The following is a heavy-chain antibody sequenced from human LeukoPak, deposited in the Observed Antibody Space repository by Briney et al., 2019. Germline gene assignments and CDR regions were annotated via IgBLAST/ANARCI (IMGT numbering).Heavy chain of an antibody. V-gene: IGHV3-30-3*01. CDR3: AREAWIHYYFDY. CDR1: GFTFSSYA. J-gene: IGHJ4*02. CDR2: ISHDGSNK. Sequence: GGSLGLSCAASGFTFSSYAMHWVRQAPGKGLEWVAVISHDGSNKYYADSVKGRFTISRDNSKNTLYLQMNSLRAEDTAVYHCAREAWIHYYFDYWGQGTLVTVSS. D-gene: IGHD5-18*01.